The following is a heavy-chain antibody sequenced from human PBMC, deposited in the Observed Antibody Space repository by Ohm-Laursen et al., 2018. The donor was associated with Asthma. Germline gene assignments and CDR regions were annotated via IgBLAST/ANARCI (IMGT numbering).Heavy chain of an antibody. J-gene: IGHJ3*02. D-gene: IGHD5-24*01. CDR3: ARDRGREPYDAFDI. V-gene: IGHV3-23*01. CDR1: GFTVSSNY. CDR2: ISGSGGST. Sequence: SLRLSCSASGFTVSSNYMSWVRQAPGKGLEWVSAISGSGGSTYYADSVKGRFTISRDNSKNTLYLQMNSLRAEDTAVYYCARDRGREPYDAFDIWGQGTMVTVSS.